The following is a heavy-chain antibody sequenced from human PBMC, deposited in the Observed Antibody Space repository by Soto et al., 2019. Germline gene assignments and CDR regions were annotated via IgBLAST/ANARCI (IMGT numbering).Heavy chain of an antibody. CDR3: AALHDGHSGGLDAFDI. D-gene: IGHD6-13*01. CDR2: IIPILGIA. J-gene: IGHJ3*02. Sequence: QVQLVQSGAEVKKPGSSVKVSCKASGGTFSSYTISWVRQAPGQGLEWMGRIIPILGIANYAQKFQGRVTITANKSTSTAYMELSSLRSEDTAVYYCAALHDGHSGGLDAFDIWGQGTMVTVSS. V-gene: IGHV1-69*02. CDR1: GGTFSSYT.